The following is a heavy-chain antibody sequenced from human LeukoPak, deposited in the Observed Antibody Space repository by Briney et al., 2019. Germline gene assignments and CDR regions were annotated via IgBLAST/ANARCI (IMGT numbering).Heavy chain of an antibody. CDR2: ISGSGGST. CDR3: GRDLGGRSGY. J-gene: IGHJ4*02. Sequence: GGSLRLSCAASGFTLSSYAMSWVRQAPGKGLEWVSAISGSGGSTNYADSVKGRFSISRDNAENTLYLQMNSLRAEDTAVYYCGRDLGGRSGYWGQGTLVTVSS. V-gene: IGHV3-23*01. CDR1: GFTLSSYA. D-gene: IGHD1-26*01.